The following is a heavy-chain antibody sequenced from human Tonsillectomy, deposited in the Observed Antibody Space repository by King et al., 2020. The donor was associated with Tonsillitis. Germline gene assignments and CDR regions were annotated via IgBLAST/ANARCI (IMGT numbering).Heavy chain of an antibody. CDR2: VYSGGTT. V-gene: IGHV4-39*01. J-gene: IGHJ4*02. CDR3: GRHSPSSWADTTPIRGVFEY. CDR1: GGSISRSDFY. Sequence: LQLQESGPGLVKPSETLSLTCTVSGGSISRSDFYWGWIRQPPGKGLEWVGNVYSGGTTYYNPSLKSRVTVSIDTSKNQFSLRLSSVTAADTAVYYCGRHSPSSWADTTPIRGVFEYWGQGTLLSVPS. D-gene: IGHD2-15*01.